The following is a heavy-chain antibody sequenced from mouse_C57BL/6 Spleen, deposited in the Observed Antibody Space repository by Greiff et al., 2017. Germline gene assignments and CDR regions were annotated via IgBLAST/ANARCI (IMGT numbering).Heavy chain of an antibody. Sequence: VQLKESGAELVRPGASVKLSCTASGFNIKDDYMHWVKQRPEQGLEWIGWIDPENGDTEYAQKFQGKATITEDTSSNTAYLQLSSLTSEDSAVACCTPRSLEFAYWGQGTLVTVSA. CDR2: IDPENGDT. J-gene: IGHJ3*01. V-gene: IGHV14-4*01. CDR3: TPRSLEFAY. CDR1: GFNIKDDY.